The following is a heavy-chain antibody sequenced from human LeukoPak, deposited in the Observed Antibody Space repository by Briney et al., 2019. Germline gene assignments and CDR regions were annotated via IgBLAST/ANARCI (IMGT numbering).Heavy chain of an antibody. Sequence: GGSLRLSCAASGFTFSDYYMSWIRQAPGKGLEWVSYISSSGSTIYYADSVKGRFTISRDNAKNSLYLQMNSLRAEDTAVYYCARDHIRWNGYSYGYGSDYWGQGTLVTVSS. V-gene: IGHV3-11*01. J-gene: IGHJ4*02. D-gene: IGHD5-18*01. CDR1: GFTFSDYY. CDR2: ISSSGSTI. CDR3: ARDHIRWNGYSYGYGSDY.